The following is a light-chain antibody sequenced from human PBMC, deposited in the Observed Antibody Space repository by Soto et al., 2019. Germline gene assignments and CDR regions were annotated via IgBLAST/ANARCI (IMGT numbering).Light chain of an antibody. V-gene: IGKV3-15*01. CDR3: QQYKSWPPAYT. CDR2: GAS. Sequence: IVMTQSPATLSVSPGESATLSCRASQSVSSKLAWYQQKPGQTPRLLIHGASTRATGIPARFSGSGSGTEFTLTISSLQPEDFAVYYCQQYKSWPPAYTFGQGTKLEIK. J-gene: IGKJ2*01. CDR1: QSVSSK.